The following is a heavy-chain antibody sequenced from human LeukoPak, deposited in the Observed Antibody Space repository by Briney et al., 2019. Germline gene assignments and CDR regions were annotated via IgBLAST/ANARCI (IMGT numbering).Heavy chain of an antibody. D-gene: IGHD1-26*01. J-gene: IGHJ4*02. CDR1: GFTFSDYY. V-gene: IGHV3-11*04. Sequence: PGGSLRLSCAASGFTFSDYYMSWIRQAPGKGLEWVSYISSSGSTIYYADSVKGRFTISRDNAKNSLYLQMNSLRAEDTAVYYCARAWEPSPTLTDYWGQGTLVTVSS. CDR2: ISSSGSTI. CDR3: ARAWEPSPTLTDY.